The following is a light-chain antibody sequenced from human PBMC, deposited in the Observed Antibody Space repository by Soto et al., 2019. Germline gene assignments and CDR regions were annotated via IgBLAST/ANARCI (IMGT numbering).Light chain of an antibody. V-gene: IGLV2-11*01. Sequence: QSALTQPRSLSGSPGQSVTISCTGTSSDVGGYNSVSWYQQRPGKAPKLIIYDVAKRPSGVPDRFSGSKSGNTASLTISGLQAEDEADYCCCSYAGRYTVFGTGTKVTVL. CDR3: CSYAGRYTV. J-gene: IGLJ1*01. CDR1: SSDVGGYNS. CDR2: DVA.